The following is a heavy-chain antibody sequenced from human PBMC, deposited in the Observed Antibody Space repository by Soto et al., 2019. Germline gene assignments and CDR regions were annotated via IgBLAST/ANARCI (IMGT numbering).Heavy chain of an antibody. J-gene: IGHJ4*02. Sequence: EVQLVESGGGLVQPGRSLRLSCAASGFTFDDYAMHWVRQAPGKGLEWVSSISWNSGSIAYADSVKGRFTISRDNAKNSLYLQMTSLRAEDTALYYCAKGLKWHPEGYFDYWGQGTLVSVSS. CDR1: GFTFDDYA. CDR2: ISWNSGSI. V-gene: IGHV3-9*01. CDR3: AKGLKWHPEGYFDY. D-gene: IGHD2-15*01.